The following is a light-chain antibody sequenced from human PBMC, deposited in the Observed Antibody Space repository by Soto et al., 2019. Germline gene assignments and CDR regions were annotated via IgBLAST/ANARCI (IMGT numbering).Light chain of an antibody. CDR2: DVT. CDR1: RSDVGGFNY. V-gene: IGLV2-14*03. CDR3: NSYTSSSTYV. Sequence: QSALTQPASVSGSPGQSITISCTGTRSDVGGFNYVSWYQQHPGKAPKLMIYDVTNRPSGVSYRFSGSKSGNTASLTISGLQAEDEADYYCNSYTSSSTYVFGTGTQLTV. J-gene: IGLJ1*01.